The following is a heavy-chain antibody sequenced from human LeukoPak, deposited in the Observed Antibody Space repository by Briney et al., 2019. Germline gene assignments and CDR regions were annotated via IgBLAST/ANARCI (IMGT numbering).Heavy chain of an antibody. CDR2: ISNGGSTI. CDR3: ARESLGTVDY. D-gene: IGHD7-27*01. J-gene: IGHJ4*02. V-gene: IGHV3-48*03. CDR1: GFSFSSYE. Sequence: GGSLRLSCAASGFSFSSYEMNWVRQAPGKGLEWVSYISNGGSTIYYADSVKGRFTISRDNAKNSLYLQLNSLRAEETAVYYCARESLGTVDYWGQGTLVTVSS.